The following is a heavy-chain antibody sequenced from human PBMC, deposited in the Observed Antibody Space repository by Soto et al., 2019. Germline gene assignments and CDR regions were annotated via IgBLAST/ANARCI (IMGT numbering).Heavy chain of an antibody. CDR2: ISGSGANI. CDR1: GFTFSTYA. Sequence: EVQLLESGGGLVQPGGSLRLSCAASGFTFSTYAMSWVRQAPGKGLEWVSVISGSGANIYYADSVKGRFTISSDNSRNTLYLQMNSLRVEVPAVYYCAKRGGPILVNWYFHYWGQGALVTVSS. CDR3: AKRGGPILVNWYFHY. J-gene: IGHJ4*02. V-gene: IGHV3-23*01. D-gene: IGHD3-9*01.